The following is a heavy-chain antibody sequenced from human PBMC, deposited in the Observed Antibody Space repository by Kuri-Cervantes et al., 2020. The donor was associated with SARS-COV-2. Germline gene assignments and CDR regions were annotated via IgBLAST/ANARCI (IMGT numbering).Heavy chain of an antibody. J-gene: IGHJ3*02. D-gene: IGHD1-26*01. CDR1: GGSINSFY. CDR3: ARPLVGAYDAFDI. CDR2: IYYSGST. V-gene: IGHV4-59*13. Sequence: SETLSLTCTVSGGSINSFYWGWIRQPPGKGLEWIGYIYYSGSTNYNPSLKSRVTISVDTSKNQLSLKLSSVTAADTAVYYCARPLVGAYDAFDIWGQGTTVTVSS.